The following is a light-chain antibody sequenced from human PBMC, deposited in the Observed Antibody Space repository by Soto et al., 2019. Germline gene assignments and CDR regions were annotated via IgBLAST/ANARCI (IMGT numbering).Light chain of an antibody. CDR3: MQALQTPA. J-gene: IGKJ1*01. V-gene: IGKV3-20*01. Sequence: NVLTQSPGTLSLSPGERATLSCRASQSVSSNFLAWYQQKPGQAPRLLIYGASNRAAGIPDRFSGSGSGTDFTLSISSLEPEDVGVYYCMQALQTPAFGQGTKVDI. CDR1: QSVSSNF. CDR2: GAS.